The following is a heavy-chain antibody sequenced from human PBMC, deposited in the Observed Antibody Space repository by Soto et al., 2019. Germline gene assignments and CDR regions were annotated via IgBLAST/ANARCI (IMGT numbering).Heavy chain of an antibody. Sequence: PSETQSLTCAVYGGSFSGYYLSWIRQPPGKGLEWIGEINHSGSTNYNPSLKSRVTISVDTSKNQFSLKLSSVTAADTAVYYCAREVGIAAVYGYYYYMDVWGKGTTVTV. CDR1: GGSFSGYY. V-gene: IGHV4-34*01. CDR2: INHSGST. J-gene: IGHJ6*03. D-gene: IGHD6-6*01. CDR3: AREVGIAAVYGYYYYMDV.